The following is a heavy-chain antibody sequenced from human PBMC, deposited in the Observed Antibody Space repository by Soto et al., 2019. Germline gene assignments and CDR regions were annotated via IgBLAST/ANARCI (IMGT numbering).Heavy chain of an antibody. D-gene: IGHD3-22*01. CDR1: GFTFSSYS. J-gene: IGHJ6*02. Sequence: GALRLSCAASGFTFSSYSMNWVRQAPGKGLEWVSSISSSSSYIYYADSVKGRFTISRDNAKNSLYLQMNSLRAEDTAVYYCARVTTQGYGMDVWGQGTTVTVSS. V-gene: IGHV3-21*01. CDR2: ISSSSSYI. CDR3: ARVTTQGYGMDV.